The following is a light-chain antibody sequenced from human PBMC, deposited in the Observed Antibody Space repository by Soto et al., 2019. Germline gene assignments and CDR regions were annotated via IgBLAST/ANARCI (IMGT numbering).Light chain of an antibody. J-gene: IGLJ3*02. CDR3: WSYAGADTWV. Sequence: QSALTQPASVSGSPGQSITISCTGTSSDVGSHNLVSWYRQYPGKAPKLMIYDGSERPSGVSNRFSASKSGNTASLTLSGLQAEDEADYYCWSYAGADTWVFGGGTKLTVL. CDR1: SSDVGSHNL. V-gene: IGLV2-23*01. CDR2: DGS.